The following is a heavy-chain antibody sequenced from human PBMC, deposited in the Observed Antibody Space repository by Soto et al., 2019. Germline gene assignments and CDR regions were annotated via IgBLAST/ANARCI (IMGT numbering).Heavy chain of an antibody. CDR2: IYPGDSDT. Sequence: GESLKISCKGSGYSFTTYLIGWVRQMPGKGLEWMGIIYPGDSDTRYSPSFQGQVLISVDKSISTAYLHWGSLKASDTAVYYCARHAYDFWSGHPNPRYYYGMDVWGQGTTVTVSS. V-gene: IGHV5-51*01. D-gene: IGHD3-3*01. J-gene: IGHJ6*02. CDR3: ARHAYDFWSGHPNPRYYYGMDV. CDR1: GYSFTTYL.